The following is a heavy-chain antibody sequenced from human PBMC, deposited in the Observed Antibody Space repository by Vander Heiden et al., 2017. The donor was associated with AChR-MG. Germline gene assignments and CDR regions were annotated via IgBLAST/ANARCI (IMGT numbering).Heavy chain of an antibody. CDR1: GYTFSRYG. CDR3: AREPHRPYSSGWYSL. J-gene: IGHJ4*01. CDR2: ISAYNGNT. Sequence: QVQLVQSGAEVKKPGASVKVSCKASGYTFSRYGISWVRQAPGQGLEWMGWISAYNGNTNYAQKLQGRVTMTTDTSTSTAYMELRSLRSDDTAVYYCAREPHRPYSSGWYSLWGHGTLVTVSS. V-gene: IGHV1-18*01. D-gene: IGHD6-19*01.